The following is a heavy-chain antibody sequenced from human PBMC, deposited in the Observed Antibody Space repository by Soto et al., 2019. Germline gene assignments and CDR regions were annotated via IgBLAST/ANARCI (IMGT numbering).Heavy chain of an antibody. D-gene: IGHD3-10*01. CDR1: GDTFNFYS. Sequence: QVQLVQSGAEVKRPGSSVKVSCKASGDTFNFYSINWVRQAPGLGLEWMGRVNPIVSMSNYAQKFQGRVTMTADKSTSTADMELSSLRSEDTAIYYCASSYGSGSRAFDYWGQGALVTVSS. CDR2: VNPIVSMS. J-gene: IGHJ4*02. V-gene: IGHV1-69*02. CDR3: ASSYGSGSRAFDY.